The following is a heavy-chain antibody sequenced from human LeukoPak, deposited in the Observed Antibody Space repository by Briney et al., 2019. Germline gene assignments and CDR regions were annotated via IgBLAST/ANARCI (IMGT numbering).Heavy chain of an antibody. D-gene: IGHD2-21*02. CDR3: ASVVTAIRDAFDI. CDR1: GYSFTSYW. V-gene: IGHV5-51*01. J-gene: IGHJ3*02. Sequence: HRGSLKISCKGSGYSFTSYWIGWVRQMPGKGLEWMGIIYPGDSDTRYSPSFQGQVTISADKSISTAYLQWSSLKASDTAMYYCASVVTAIRDAFDIWGQGTMVTVSS. CDR2: IYPGDSDT.